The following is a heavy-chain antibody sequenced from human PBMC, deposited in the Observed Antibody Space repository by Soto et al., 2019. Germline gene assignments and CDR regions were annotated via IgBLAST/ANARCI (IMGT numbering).Heavy chain of an antibody. CDR1: GFTFSSYA. CDR3: ARKREGILRFLEWLLFDY. J-gene: IGHJ4*02. V-gene: IGHV3-23*01. CDR2: ISGSGGST. D-gene: IGHD3-3*01. Sequence: GGSLRLSCAASGFTFSSYAMSWVRQAPGKGLEWVSAISGSGGSTYYADSVKGRFTISRDNSKNTLYLQMNSLRAEDTAVYYCARKREGILRFLEWLLFDYWGQGTLVTVSS.